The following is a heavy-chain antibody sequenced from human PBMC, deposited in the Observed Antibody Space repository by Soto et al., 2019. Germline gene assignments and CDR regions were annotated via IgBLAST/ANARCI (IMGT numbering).Heavy chain of an antibody. CDR3: GRGPSPRAPAGGTPYYYAMDV. J-gene: IGHJ6*02. V-gene: IGHV1-8*02. Sequence: ASVKVSCKASGYDFTAYDINWVRQASGQGLEWMGWMNPINGAAGSARRFQGRISMTRNTATGTAYLELTSLRSDDSAVHYCGRGPSPRAPAGGTPYYYAMDVWGQGTTVTVS. D-gene: IGHD6-13*01. CDR1: GYDFTAYD. CDR2: MNPINGAA.